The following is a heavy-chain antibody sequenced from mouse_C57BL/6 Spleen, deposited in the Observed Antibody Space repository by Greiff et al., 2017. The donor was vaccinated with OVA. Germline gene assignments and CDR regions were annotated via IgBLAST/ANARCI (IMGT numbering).Heavy chain of an antibody. CDR2: ISYDGSN. D-gene: IGHD2-4*01. Sequence: ESGPGLVKPSQSLSLTCSVTGYSITSGYYWNWIRQFPGNKLEWMGYISYDGSNNYNPSLKNRISITRDTSKNQFFLKLNSVTTEDTATYYCAREGIYDYDGAYWGQGTLVTVSA. V-gene: IGHV3-6*01. CDR3: AREGIYDYDGAY. J-gene: IGHJ3*01. CDR1: GYSITSGYY.